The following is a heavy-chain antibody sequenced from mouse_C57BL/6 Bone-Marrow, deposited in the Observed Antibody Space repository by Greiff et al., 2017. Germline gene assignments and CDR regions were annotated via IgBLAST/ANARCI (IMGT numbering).Heavy chain of an antibody. CDR1: GFTFSSYT. Sequence: DVMLVESGGGLVKPGGSLKLSCAASGFTFSSYTMSWVRQTPEKRLQWVAAISGGGGNTYYPDSVKGRFTISRDNEKKILYLQRISLRSEDTALYYCSRQVTTVLATKYFDVWGTGTTVTVSS. J-gene: IGHJ1*03. CDR2: ISGGGGNT. D-gene: IGHD1-1*01. CDR3: SRQVTTVLATKYFDV. V-gene: IGHV5-9*01.